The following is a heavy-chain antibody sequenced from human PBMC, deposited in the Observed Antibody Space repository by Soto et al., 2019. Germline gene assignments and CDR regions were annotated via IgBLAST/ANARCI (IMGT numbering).Heavy chain of an antibody. CDR3: ARGPRNWGVDY. CDR2: MNPNNGNT. V-gene: IGHV1-8*01. Sequence: QVQLVQSGAEVKKPGASVKVSCKAAAYTFTSYDINWVRQATGQDFEWMGWMNPNNGNTAYAQKFQGRVTMTRDTSKSTAFMELSSLTSEDTAMYYCARGPRNWGVDYWGQGTLVTVSS. D-gene: IGHD7-27*01. J-gene: IGHJ4*02. CDR1: AYTFTSYD.